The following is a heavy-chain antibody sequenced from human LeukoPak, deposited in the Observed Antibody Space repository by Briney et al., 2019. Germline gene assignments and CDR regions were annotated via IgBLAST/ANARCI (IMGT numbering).Heavy chain of an antibody. V-gene: IGHV1-46*01. D-gene: IGHD3-10*02. CDR1: AYTFTNHY. CDR2: NNPTGGNT. Sequence: ASVNLCCKASAYTFTNHYIHWDRHAHGPGLEWMGINNPTGGNTNFAQKFQDRVTMTRDTPTSTVFMELSNLGSEDTAVYYCAKDYVMDVWREGTTVGVSS. J-gene: IGHJ6*04. CDR3: AKDYVMDV.